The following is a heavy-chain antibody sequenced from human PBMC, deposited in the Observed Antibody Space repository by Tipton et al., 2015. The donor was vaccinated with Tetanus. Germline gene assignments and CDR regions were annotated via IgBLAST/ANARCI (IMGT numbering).Heavy chain of an antibody. D-gene: IGHD3-10*02. CDR2: IIPIFGTA. Sequence: QLVQSGPEVKKPGSSVKVSRKASGGTFSSYAISWVRQAPGQGLEWMGGIIPIFGTANYAQKFQGRVTITADESTSTAYMELSSLRSEDTAVYYCARVPYYYERGPFDYWGQGTLVTVSS. CDR1: GGTFSSYA. V-gene: IGHV1-69*01. CDR3: ARVPYYYERGPFDY. J-gene: IGHJ4*02.